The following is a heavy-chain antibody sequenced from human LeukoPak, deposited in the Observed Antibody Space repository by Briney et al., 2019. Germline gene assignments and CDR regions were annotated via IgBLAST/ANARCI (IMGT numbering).Heavy chain of an antibody. CDR1: GYTFTGYY. Sequence: GAXVKVSCKASGYTFTGYYMHWVRQAPGQGLEWMGRINPNSCCTNSAQNFQVTVTITTDTSISTAYMELSRLRSDDTAVYYCATVYCSGGSCYSGNYAFDIWGQGTMVTVSS. J-gene: IGHJ3*02. V-gene: IGHV1-2*06. CDR2: INPNSCCT. D-gene: IGHD2-15*01. CDR3: ATVYCSGGSCYSGNYAFDI.